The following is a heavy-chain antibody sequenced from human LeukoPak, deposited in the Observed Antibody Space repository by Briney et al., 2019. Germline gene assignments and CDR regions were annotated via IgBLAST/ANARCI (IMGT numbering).Heavy chain of an antibody. CDR1: GFTFSTAS. CDR2: FDTGFGT. CDR3: ARSSGWWSLDY. J-gene: IGHJ4*02. V-gene: IGHV3-23*01. Sequence: GGSLRLSCAASGFTFSTASLHWVRQAPGRGLEWVSAFDTGFGTYYPDSLKGRFTISRDNSKNTRFLQMNSLRTEDTAVYYCARSSGWWSLDYWGQGTLVTVSS. D-gene: IGHD6-19*01.